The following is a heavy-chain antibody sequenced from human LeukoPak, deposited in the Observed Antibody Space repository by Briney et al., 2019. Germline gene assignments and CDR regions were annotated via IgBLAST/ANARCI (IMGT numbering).Heavy chain of an antibody. Sequence: SQTLSLTCTVSGGSISSGGYYWSWILQPPGKGLEWIGYIYHSGSTYYNPSLKSRVTISIDTSKKHFSLKLTSVTAADTAVYYCARGAPPQNWGQGTLVTVSS. CDR2: IYHSGST. CDR3: ARGAPPQN. V-gene: IGHV4-30-2*01. J-gene: IGHJ4*02. CDR1: GGSISSGGYY.